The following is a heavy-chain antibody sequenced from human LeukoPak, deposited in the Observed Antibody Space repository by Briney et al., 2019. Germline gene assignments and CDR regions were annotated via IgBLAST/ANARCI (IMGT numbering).Heavy chain of an antibody. V-gene: IGHV3-74*01. Sequence: PGGSLRLSCAASGFAFSSYWMHCVRQVPRKGLVWVSRINPGGSSTAYADSVKGRFTISRDNAKNTLYLQMNSLRAEDTAVYYCARSNQADDYWGQGTLVTVSS. D-gene: IGHD4-11*01. CDR1: GFAFSSYW. J-gene: IGHJ4*02. CDR3: ARSNQADDY. CDR2: INPGGSST.